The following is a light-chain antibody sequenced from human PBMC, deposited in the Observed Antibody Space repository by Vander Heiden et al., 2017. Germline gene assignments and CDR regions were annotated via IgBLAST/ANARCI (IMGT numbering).Light chain of an antibody. J-gene: IGKJ1*01. CDR2: QAS. CDR3: QQYYHFWT. CDR1: QSVVTW. Sequence: DIQMTHSPSILSASVGDRVTITCRASQSVVTWLAWYQQKSGRAPKLLISQASSLETGVPSRFSGSGSGTEFTLSISGLQPEDFGTYYCQQYYHFWTFGQGTKVEIK. V-gene: IGKV1-5*03.